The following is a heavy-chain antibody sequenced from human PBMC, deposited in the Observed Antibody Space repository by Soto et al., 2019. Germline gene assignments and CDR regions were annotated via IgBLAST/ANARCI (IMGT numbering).Heavy chain of an antibody. CDR2: IIPIFGTA. J-gene: IGHJ2*01. CDR3: ARLSPYDSSGYFSERYFDL. D-gene: IGHD3-22*01. CDR1: GGTFSSYA. Sequence: SVKVSCKASGGTFSSYAISWVRQAPGQGLEWMGGIIPIFGTANYAQKFQGRVTITADKSTSTAYMELSSLRSEDTAVYYCARLSPYDSSGYFSERYFDLCGRGTLVTVSS. V-gene: IGHV1-69*06.